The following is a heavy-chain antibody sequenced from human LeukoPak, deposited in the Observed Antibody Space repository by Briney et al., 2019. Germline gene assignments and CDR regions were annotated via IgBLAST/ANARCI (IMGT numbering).Heavy chain of an antibody. CDR1: GFTFSSYW. Sequence: GGSLRLSCAASGFTFSSYWMHWVRQAPGKGLVWVSRINSDGSSTSYADSVKGRFTISRDNAKNTLYLQMNSLRAEDTAVYYCARGHSSGWYYSDYWGQGTLVTVSS. D-gene: IGHD6-19*01. CDR2: INSDGSST. J-gene: IGHJ4*02. CDR3: ARGHSSGWYYSDY. V-gene: IGHV3-74*01.